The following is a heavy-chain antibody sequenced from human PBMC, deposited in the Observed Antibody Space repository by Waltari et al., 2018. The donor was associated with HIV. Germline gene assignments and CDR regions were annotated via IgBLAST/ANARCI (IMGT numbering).Heavy chain of an antibody. J-gene: IGHJ3*02. Sequence: QVQLVQSGAEVKKPGASVKVSCKASGYTFTSYGISWVRQAPGQGLEWMGWIRVTMTTDTSTSTAYMELRSLRSDDTAVYYCARDDYYDSSGLAIWGQGTMVTVSS. CDR1: GYTFTSYG. D-gene: IGHD3-22*01. CDR3: ARDDYYDSSGLAI. V-gene: IGHV1-18*01.